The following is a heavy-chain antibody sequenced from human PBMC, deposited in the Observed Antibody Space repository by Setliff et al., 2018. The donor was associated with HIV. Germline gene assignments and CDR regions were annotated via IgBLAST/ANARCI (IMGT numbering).Heavy chain of an antibody. CDR2: INSDGSST. CDR3: ARDIGDVPERTVFDV. CDR1: GLTSSTNW. V-gene: IGHV3-74*01. J-gene: IGHJ3*01. Sequence: GGSLRLSCAASGLTSSTNWMHWVRQAPGKGLVRVSGINSDGSSTNYADSVKGRFTISRDNAKNSLYLQMNSLRAEDTAVYFCARDIGDVPERTVFDVWGQGEMVTVSS. D-gene: IGHD2-21*01.